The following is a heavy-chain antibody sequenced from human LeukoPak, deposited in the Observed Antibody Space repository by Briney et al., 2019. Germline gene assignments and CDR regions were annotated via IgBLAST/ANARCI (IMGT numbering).Heavy chain of an antibody. CDR1: EYTFTSYY. D-gene: IGHD3-22*01. CDR3: ASTNSYYYDSSGYYY. V-gene: IGHV1-46*01. Sequence: ASVKVSRKASEYTFTSYYMHWVRQAPGQGLEWMGIINPSGGSTSYAQKFQGRVTMTRDTSTSTVYMELGSLRSEDTAVYYCASTNSYYYDSSGYYYWGQGTLVTVSS. CDR2: INPSGGST. J-gene: IGHJ4*02.